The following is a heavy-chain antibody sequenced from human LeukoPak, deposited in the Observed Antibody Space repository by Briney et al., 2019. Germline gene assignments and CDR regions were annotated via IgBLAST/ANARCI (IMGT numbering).Heavy chain of an antibody. CDR2: IKQDGSEK. D-gene: IGHD1-7*01. V-gene: IGHV3-7*01. J-gene: IGHJ4*02. Sequence: GGSLLLSCAASGFTFSSYWMSWGRPAPGKGLEWVANIKQDGSEKYYVDSVKGRFTISRDNAKNSLYLQMNSLRAEDTAVYYCATELELRPRFDYWGQGTLVTVSS. CDR3: ATELELRPRFDY. CDR1: GFTFSSYW.